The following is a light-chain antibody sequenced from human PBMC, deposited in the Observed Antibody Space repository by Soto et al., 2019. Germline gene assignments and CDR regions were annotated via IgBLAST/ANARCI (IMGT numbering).Light chain of an antibody. CDR2: KIS. CDR3: MHASYVSPWT. CDR1: QSLVHSDGNTY. V-gene: IGKV2-24*01. Sequence: DIVMTQTPLSSPVTLGQPASISCRSSQSLVHSDGNTYLNWLQQRPGQPPRLLIYKISNRVSGVPATFSRSGAEPDFRLTISRVEAEDVGVYYCMHASYVSPWTYGRGTKVEIK. J-gene: IGKJ1*01.